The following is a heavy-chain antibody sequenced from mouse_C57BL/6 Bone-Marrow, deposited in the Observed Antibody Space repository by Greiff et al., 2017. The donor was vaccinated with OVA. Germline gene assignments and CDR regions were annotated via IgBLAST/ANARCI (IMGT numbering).Heavy chain of an antibody. D-gene: IGHD1-1*01. CDR1: GFTFSSYG. V-gene: IGHV5-6*01. J-gene: IGHJ1*03. CDR2: ISSGGSYT. CDR3: ARPFTTVVAHYWYFDV. Sequence: DVHLVESGGDLVKPGGSLKLSCAASGFTFSSYGMSWVRQTPDKRLEWVATISSGGSYTYYPDSVKGRFTISRDNAKNTLYLQMSSLKSEDTAMYYCARPFTTVVAHYWYFDVWGTGTTVTVSS.